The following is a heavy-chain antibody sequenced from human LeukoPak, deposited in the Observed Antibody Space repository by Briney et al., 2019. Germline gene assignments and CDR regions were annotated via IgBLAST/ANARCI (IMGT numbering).Heavy chain of an antibody. CDR3: ASRAAAAGFWFDP. Sequence: GGSLRLSCAASGFTFSSYWMSWVRQAPGKGLEWVANIKQDGSEKYYVDSVKGRFTISRDNAKNSPYLQMNSLRAEDTAVYYCASRAAAAGFWFDPWGQGTLVTVSS. CDR1: GFTFSSYW. J-gene: IGHJ5*02. D-gene: IGHD6-13*01. V-gene: IGHV3-7*01. CDR2: IKQDGSEK.